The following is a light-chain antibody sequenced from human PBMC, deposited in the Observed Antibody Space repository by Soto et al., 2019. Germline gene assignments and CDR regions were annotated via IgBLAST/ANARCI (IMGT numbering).Light chain of an antibody. CDR2: MIS. CDR1: QSLVHSDGNTY. Sequence: IVMTQTPLSSPVTLGQPASISCRSSQSLVHSDGNTYLSWLQQRPGQPPRLLIYMISNRFSGVPDRFRGSGAGTYFTLKISRVEAEDVGVYYCMQATQPYTFGQGTKLEIK. CDR3: MQATQPYT. V-gene: IGKV2-24*01. J-gene: IGKJ2*01.